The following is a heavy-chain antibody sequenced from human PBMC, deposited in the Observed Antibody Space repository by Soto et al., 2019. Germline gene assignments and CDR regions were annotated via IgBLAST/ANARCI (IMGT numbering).Heavy chain of an antibody. CDR3: ARKVWGSTSRPHWWYFDL. CDR2: ISGGGDRT. D-gene: IGHD3-16*01. J-gene: IGHJ2*01. Sequence: VQLLESGGGLVQPGGSLRLSCVGSGFTFINYAMNWVRQTPGKGLEWVSGISGGGDRTFDADSVKGRFTISRDNSKNTVNLQMNSLRADDTAVYYCARKVWGSTSRPHWWYFDLWGRGTLVTGSS. CDR1: GFTFINYA. V-gene: IGHV3-23*01.